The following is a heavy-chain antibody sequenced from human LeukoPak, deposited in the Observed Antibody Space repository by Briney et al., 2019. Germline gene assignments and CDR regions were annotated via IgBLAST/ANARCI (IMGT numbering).Heavy chain of an antibody. Sequence: PGGSLRLSCAASRFTFSSYWMHWVRQAPGKGVGWVSRINSDGSATKYADSVKGRFTISRDNAKNTLYLQMNSLRAEDTAVYYCARGANRAYCSGDTCFDAFDIWGQGTMVTVSS. V-gene: IGHV3-74*03. CDR3: ARGANRAYCSGDTCFDAFDI. CDR2: INSDGSAT. D-gene: IGHD2-15*01. CDR1: RFTFSSYW. J-gene: IGHJ3*02.